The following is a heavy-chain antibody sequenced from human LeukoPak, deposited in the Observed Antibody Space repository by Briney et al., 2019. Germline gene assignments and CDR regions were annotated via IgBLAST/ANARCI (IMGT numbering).Heavy chain of an antibody. V-gene: IGHV4-38-2*02. CDR3: ATYYYGSGSYQFDY. CDR2: IYHSGST. D-gene: IGHD3-10*01. CDR1: GYSISSGYY. J-gene: IGHJ4*02. Sequence: PSETLSLTCTVSGYSISSGYYWGWIRQPPGKGLEWIGSIYHSGSTYYNPSLKSRVTISVDTSKNQFSLKLSSVTAADTAVYYCATYYYGSGSYQFDYWGQGTLVTVSS.